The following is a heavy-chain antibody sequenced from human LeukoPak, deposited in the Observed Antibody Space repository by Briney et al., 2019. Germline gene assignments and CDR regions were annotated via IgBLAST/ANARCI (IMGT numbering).Heavy chain of an antibody. CDR1: GGSISGSNYY. CDR2: IFYTGSS. J-gene: IGHJ5*02. Sequence: SETLSLTCTVSGGSISGSNYYWGWIRQPPGKGLEWIGSIFYTGSSYYNPSLKSRVTLSVDTSKDQFSLKLSSVTAADTAVYYCARALGTVVIDPWGQGTLVTVSS. D-gene: IGHD4-23*01. CDR3: ARALGTVVIDP. V-gene: IGHV4-39*07.